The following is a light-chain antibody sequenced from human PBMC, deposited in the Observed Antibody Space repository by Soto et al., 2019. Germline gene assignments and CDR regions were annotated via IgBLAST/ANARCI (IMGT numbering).Light chain of an antibody. CDR1: QSVSSN. CDR2: GAS. V-gene: IGKV3-11*01. Sequence: EIVVTQSPATLSVSPGERATLSCRASQSVSSNLAWYQQKPGQAPRLLIYGASTRATGIPARFSGSGSGTDFTLTISSLQPEDFAVYYCHQRSDWPPTFGGGTKVDIK. CDR3: HQRSDWPPT. J-gene: IGKJ4*01.